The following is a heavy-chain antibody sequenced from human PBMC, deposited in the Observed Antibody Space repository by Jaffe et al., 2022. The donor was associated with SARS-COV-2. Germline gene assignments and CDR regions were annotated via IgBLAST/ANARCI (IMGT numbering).Heavy chain of an antibody. CDR3: ARGAPGLRAARVPPTDY. J-gene: IGHJ4*02. CDR1: GYTFTSYY. D-gene: IGHD6-6*01. Sequence: QVQLVQSGAEVKKPGASVKVSCKASGYTFTSYYMHWVRQAPGQGLEWMGIINPSGGSTSYAQKFQGRVTMTRDTSTSTVYMELSSLRSEDTAVYYCARGAPGLRAARVPPTDYWGQGTLVTVSS. CDR2: INPSGGST. V-gene: IGHV1-46*01.